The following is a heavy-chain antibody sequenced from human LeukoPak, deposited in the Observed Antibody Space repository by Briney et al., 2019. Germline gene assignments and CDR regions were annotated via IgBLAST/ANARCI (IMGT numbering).Heavy chain of an antibody. CDR1: GFTFSNYY. V-gene: IGHV3-7*04. CDR3: ARLRPYSSSWYAYYGMDV. CDR2: IKQDGGNK. Sequence: GGSLRLSCAASGFTFSNYYMSWVRQAPGKGLEWVANIKQDGGNKYYVDSVKGRFTISRDNAKNSLYLQTDSLRAEDTAVYYCARLRPYSSSWYAYYGMDVWGQGATVTVSS. D-gene: IGHD6-13*01. J-gene: IGHJ6*02.